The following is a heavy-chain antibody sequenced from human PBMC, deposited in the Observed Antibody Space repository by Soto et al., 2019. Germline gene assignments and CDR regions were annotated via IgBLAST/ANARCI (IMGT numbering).Heavy chain of an antibody. D-gene: IGHD3-3*01. V-gene: IGHV4-30-4*01. Sequence: QVQLQESGPGLVKPSQTLALTCTVSGGSIITNDYYWSWIRQPPGKGLECIGYIFYSGSTYYNPSLDSRITMSVDTSKNQFSLQLSSVTPADTAVYFCARAMFGVVLARYSMDVWGQGTTVTVSS. CDR1: GGSIITNDYY. CDR3: ARAMFGVVLARYSMDV. CDR2: IFYSGST. J-gene: IGHJ6*02.